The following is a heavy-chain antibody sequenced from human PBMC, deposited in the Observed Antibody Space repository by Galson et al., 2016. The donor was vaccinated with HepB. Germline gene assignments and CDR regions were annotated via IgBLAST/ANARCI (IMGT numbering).Heavy chain of an antibody. D-gene: IGHD6-6*01. V-gene: IGHV3-49*03. Sequence: SLRLSCAASGFNFGDYAINWLRQAPGKGLEAIGFIKSKTYGGTSEYAASVKDRFTISRDDSKSFACLQMDSLKTEDTAIYYCARRARITSRPGGRFFDYWGQGALVTVSS. CDR1: GFNFGDYA. CDR2: IKSKTYGGTS. CDR3: ARRARITSRPGGRFFDY. J-gene: IGHJ4*02.